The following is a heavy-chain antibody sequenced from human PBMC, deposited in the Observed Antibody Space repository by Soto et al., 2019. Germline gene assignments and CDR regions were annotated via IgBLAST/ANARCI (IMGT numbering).Heavy chain of an antibody. CDR2: IYYSGST. Sequence: QVQLQESGPGLVKPSQTLSLTCTVSGGSISSGGYYWSWIRQHPGKGLEWIGYIYYSGSTYYNPSLKSRVTISVDTAKNQFSLKLSSVTAADTAVYYCAREYSSSVSGDAFDIWGQGTMVTVSS. CDR1: GGSISSGGYY. J-gene: IGHJ3*02. V-gene: IGHV4-31*03. D-gene: IGHD6-6*01. CDR3: AREYSSSVSGDAFDI.